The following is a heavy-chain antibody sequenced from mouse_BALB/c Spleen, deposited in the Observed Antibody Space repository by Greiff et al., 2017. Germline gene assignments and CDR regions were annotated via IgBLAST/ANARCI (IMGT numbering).Heavy chain of an antibody. CDR3: ARSYDGYYDFDY. V-gene: IGHV1-4*02. J-gene: IGHJ2*01. CDR1: GYTFTSYT. D-gene: IGHD2-3*01. Sequence: VQLQQSAAELARPGASVKMSCKASGYTFTSYTMHWVKQRPGQGLEWMGYINPSSGYTEYNQKFKDKTTLTADKSSSPAYMQLSSLTSEDSAVYYCARSYDGYYDFDYWGQGTTLTVSS. CDR2: INPSSGYT.